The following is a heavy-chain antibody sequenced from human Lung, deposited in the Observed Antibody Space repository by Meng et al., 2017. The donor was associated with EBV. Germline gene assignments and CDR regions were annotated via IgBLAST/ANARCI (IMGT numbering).Heavy chain of an antibody. J-gene: IGHJ2*01. CDR3: ARGATSVFDL. Sequence: QQAGPGLVEPAQTLSPTFVLSGDSGSSSSAAWTWIRQSPSRGLEWLGRTYYRSKWYNDYAVFVKSRITINPDTSKNQFSLQLNSVTPEDTAVYYCARGATSVFDLWGRGTLVTVSS. V-gene: IGHV6-1*01. CDR1: GDSGSSSSAA. CDR2: TYYRSKWYN.